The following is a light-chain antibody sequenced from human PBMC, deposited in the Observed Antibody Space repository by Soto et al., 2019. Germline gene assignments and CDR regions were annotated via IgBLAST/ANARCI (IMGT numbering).Light chain of an antibody. J-gene: IGKJ4*01. CDR1: PVISNA. V-gene: IGKV1-27*01. CDR3: QKYNSAPPLT. Sequence: DIQMTQSPSSLSASVGDRVTITCRASPVISNALAWYQQKPGKVPKLLIYAASTLQSGGPSRFSGSGSGTDFTITISSMQPADVSTSYCQKYNSAPPLTFGGGTKVEIK. CDR2: AAS.